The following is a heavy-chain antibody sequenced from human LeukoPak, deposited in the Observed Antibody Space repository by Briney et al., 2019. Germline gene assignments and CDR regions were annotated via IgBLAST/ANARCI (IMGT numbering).Heavy chain of an antibody. V-gene: IGHV4-31*03. J-gene: IGHJ6*03. CDR1: GGSISSGGYY. CDR3: ARPQQRDFWSGRTYPYYMDV. Sequence: SETLSLTCTVSGGSISSGGYYWSWIRQHPGKGLEWIGYIYYSGSTYYNPSLKSRVTISVDTSKNQFSLKLSSVTAADTAVYYCARPQQRDFWSGRTYPYYMDVWGKGTTVTVSS. D-gene: IGHD3-3*01. CDR2: IYYSGST.